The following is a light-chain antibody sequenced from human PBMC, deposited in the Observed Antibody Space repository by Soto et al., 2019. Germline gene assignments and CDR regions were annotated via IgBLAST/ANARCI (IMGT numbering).Light chain of an antibody. V-gene: IGKV3-20*01. CDR2: GAS. CDR3: QQYSSSPIT. CDR1: QSVSRNF. Sequence: EIVLTQSPGTLSLSPGEGATLSCRASQSVSRNFLAWYQQRPGQAPRLLIHGASTRATGIPDRFSGGGSGTDFSLTISRLDPEDFAVYYCQQYSSSPITFGQGTDWRL. J-gene: IGKJ5*01.